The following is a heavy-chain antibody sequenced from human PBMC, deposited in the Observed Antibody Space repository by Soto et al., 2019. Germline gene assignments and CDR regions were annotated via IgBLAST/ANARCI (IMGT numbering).Heavy chain of an antibody. V-gene: IGHV3-48*01. CDR2: ISSSSSTI. CDR3: ASLPRITMVRGVIAYYYYMDV. Sequence: EVQLVESGGVLVQPGGSLRLSCAASGFTFSSYSMNWVRQAPGKGLEWVSYISSSSSTIYYADSVKGRFTISRDNAKNSLYLQMNSLRAEDTAVYYCASLPRITMVRGVIAYYYYMDVWGKGTTVTVSS. J-gene: IGHJ6*03. D-gene: IGHD3-10*01. CDR1: GFTFSSYS.